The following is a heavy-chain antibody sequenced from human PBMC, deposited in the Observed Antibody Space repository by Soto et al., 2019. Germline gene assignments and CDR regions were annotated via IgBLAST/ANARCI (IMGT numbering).Heavy chain of an antibody. Sequence: PGWSLRLSCAASRFNFSSYGIHWVRQAPGKGLEWVAVIWYDGSNKYYADSVKGRFTISRDNSKKTLYLQMNSLRAEDTAVYYCASDYPYGYGIHGPLDYWGQGTLITVSS. D-gene: IGHD5-18*01. CDR3: ASDYPYGYGIHGPLDY. CDR1: RFNFSSYG. V-gene: IGHV3-33*01. J-gene: IGHJ4*02. CDR2: IWYDGSNK.